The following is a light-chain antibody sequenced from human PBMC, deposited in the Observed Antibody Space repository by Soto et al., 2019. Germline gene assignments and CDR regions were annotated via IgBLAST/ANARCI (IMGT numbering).Light chain of an antibody. CDR3: QQRSNWPPIT. V-gene: IGKV3-11*01. CDR1: QSVSSY. Sequence: EIVFTQSPATLSLSPGERATLSCRASQSVSSYLAWYQPKPGQAPSLLIYDASNRATGIPARFSGSGSGTDFTPTISSLEPEDFAVYYGQQRSNWPPITFGPGTRLEI. J-gene: IGKJ5*01. CDR2: DAS.